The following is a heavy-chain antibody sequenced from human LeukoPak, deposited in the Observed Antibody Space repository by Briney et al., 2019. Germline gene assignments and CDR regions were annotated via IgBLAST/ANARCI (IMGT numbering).Heavy chain of an antibody. CDR1: GGSISSYY. CDR2: IYYSGST. CDR3: ARVFDAFDI. J-gene: IGHJ3*02. V-gene: IGHV4-59*01. Sequence: PSETLSLTCTVSGGSISSYYWSWLRQPPGKGLQWIGYIYYSGSTNYSPSLKSRVTISVDTSKNQVSLKLSSVTAADTAVYYCARVFDAFDIWGQGTMVTVSS.